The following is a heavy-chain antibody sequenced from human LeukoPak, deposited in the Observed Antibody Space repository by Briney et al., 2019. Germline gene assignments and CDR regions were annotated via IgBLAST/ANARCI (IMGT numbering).Heavy chain of an antibody. CDR3: ASRYSYGYWFDP. Sequence: SETLSFTCTVSGGSISSGGYYRSWIRQHPGKGLEWIGYIYYSGSTYYNPSLKSRVTISVGTSKNQFSLKLSSVTAADTAVYYCASRYSYGYWFDPWGQGTLVTVSS. V-gene: IGHV4-31*03. J-gene: IGHJ5*02. D-gene: IGHD5-18*01. CDR1: GGSISSGGYY. CDR2: IYYSGST.